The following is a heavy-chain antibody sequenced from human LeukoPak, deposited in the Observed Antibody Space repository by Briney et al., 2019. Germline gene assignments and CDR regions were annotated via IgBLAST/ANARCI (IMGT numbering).Heavy chain of an antibody. CDR1: GFTFSSYS. D-gene: IGHD5-12*01. CDR3: ARDRRVTTSFMDV. V-gene: IGHV3-21*01. Sequence: GGSLRLSCAASGFTFSSYSMNWVRQAPGKGLEWVSSISSSSSYIYYADSVKGRFTISRDNAKNSLYLQMNSLRAEDTAVYYCARDRRVTTSFMDVWGKGTTVTVSS. CDR2: ISSSSSYI. J-gene: IGHJ6*03.